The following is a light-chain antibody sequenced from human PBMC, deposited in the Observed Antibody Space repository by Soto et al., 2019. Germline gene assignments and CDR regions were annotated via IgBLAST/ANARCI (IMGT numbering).Light chain of an antibody. CDR2: DAS. Sequence: IQITHSPPALSASVVDRVTRTFRASQTISTWMAWYQQKPGKAPKLLVYDASTLQSGVASRFSGSGSGTEFTLIISGLQPDDSATYYCQQYTNTNNPWMFGQGTKVDIK. CDR3: QQYTNTNNPWM. CDR1: QTISTW. J-gene: IGKJ1*01. V-gene: IGKV1-5*01.